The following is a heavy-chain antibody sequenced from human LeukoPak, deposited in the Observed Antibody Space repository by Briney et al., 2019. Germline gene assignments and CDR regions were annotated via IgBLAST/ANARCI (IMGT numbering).Heavy chain of an antibody. Sequence: SETLSLTCAVYGGSFSGYYWSWIRQPPGKGLGWIGEINHSGSTNYNPPLKSRVTMSVDTSKNQFSLKLSSVTAADTAVYYCARDRGHNWFDPWGQGTLVTVSS. V-gene: IGHV4-34*01. D-gene: IGHD3-10*01. CDR2: INHSGST. CDR3: ARDRGHNWFDP. CDR1: GGSFSGYY. J-gene: IGHJ5*02.